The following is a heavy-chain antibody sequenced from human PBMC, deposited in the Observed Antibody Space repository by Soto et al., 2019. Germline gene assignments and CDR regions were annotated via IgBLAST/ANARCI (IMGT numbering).Heavy chain of an antibody. CDR2: IIPIFGTA. D-gene: IGHD5-12*01. CDR1: GYTFTSYG. J-gene: IGHJ6*02. Sequence: GASVKVSCKASGYTFTSYGISWVRQAPGQGLEWMGGIIPIFGTANYAQKFQGRVTITADESTSTAYTELSSLRSEDTAVYYCASSRDGYNTLHYYYYYGMDVWGQGTKVTVSS. CDR3: ASSRDGYNTLHYYYYYGMDV. V-gene: IGHV1-69*13.